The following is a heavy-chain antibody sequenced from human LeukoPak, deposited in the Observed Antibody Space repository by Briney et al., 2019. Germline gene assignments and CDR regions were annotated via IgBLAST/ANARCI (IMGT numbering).Heavy chain of an antibody. Sequence: ASVKVSCKASEYTFTGYYIHWVRQAPGQGLEWMGRINPNSGGTNYAQKFQGRVTMTRDTSISTAYMEVSRLRSDDTAVYYCARDMGNSGYDMSDFDHWGKGTLVTVSS. CDR2: INPNSGGT. CDR1: EYTFTGYY. D-gene: IGHD5-12*01. J-gene: IGHJ4*02. CDR3: ARDMGNSGYDMSDFDH. V-gene: IGHV1-2*06.